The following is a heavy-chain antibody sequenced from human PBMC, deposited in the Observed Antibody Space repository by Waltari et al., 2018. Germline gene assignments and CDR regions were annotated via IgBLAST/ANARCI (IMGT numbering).Heavy chain of an antibody. D-gene: IGHD6-19*01. V-gene: IGHV1-2*04. J-gene: IGHJ4*02. CDR3: ARTEHSSGWYDY. Sequence: QVQLVQSGAEVKKPGASVKVSCKASGYTFTGYYMHWVRQAPGQGLEWMGWMHPNSGGTNCCTKFQGWVTLTGDTSISTAYMELSRPRCDDTAVYYCARTEHSSGWYDYWGQGTLVTVSS. CDR1: GYTFTGYY. CDR2: MHPNSGGT.